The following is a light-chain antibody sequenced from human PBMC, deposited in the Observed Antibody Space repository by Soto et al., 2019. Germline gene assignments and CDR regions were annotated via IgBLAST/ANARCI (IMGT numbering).Light chain of an antibody. CDR3: SSYAGSNNLV. J-gene: IGLJ3*02. V-gene: IGLV2-8*01. CDR1: SSDVGGYYS. CDR2: EVN. Sequence: QSALTQPPSASGSPGQSVTISCTGTSSDVGGYYSVSWYQQHPGKAPRLIIYEVNKRPSGVPDRFSASKSYNTASLTVSGLQAEDGADYYCSSYAGSNNLVFGGGTKLTVL.